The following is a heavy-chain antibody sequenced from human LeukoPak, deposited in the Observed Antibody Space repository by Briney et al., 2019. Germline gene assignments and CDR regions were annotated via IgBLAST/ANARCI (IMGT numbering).Heavy chain of an antibody. J-gene: IGHJ4*02. V-gene: IGHV3-30*04. D-gene: IGHD1-14*01. CDR1: GFTFSSYA. CDR2: ISYDGSNK. Sequence: GGSLRLSCAASGFTFSSYAMHWVRQAPGKGLEWVAVISYDGSNKYYADSVKGLFTISRDNSKNTLYLQMNSLRAEDTAVYYCARGDRREYFDYWGQGTLVTVSS. CDR3: ARGDRREYFDY.